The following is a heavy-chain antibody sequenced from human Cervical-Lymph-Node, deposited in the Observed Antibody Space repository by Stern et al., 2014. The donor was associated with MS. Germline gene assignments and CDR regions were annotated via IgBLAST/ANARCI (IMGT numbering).Heavy chain of an antibody. Sequence: VQLVESGGGVIQPGGALSLSCTASGFTVGRDYMTWVRQAPGQGLEWFSLITNVGSTFDTDSVKGRFTISRDDSKNAVYLHMTSLRAEDTAMYYCARDTASPERSDWWGQGTLVTVSS. CDR2: ITNVGST. CDR3: ARDTASPERSDW. V-gene: IGHV3-53*01. J-gene: IGHJ4*02. D-gene: IGHD1-1*01. CDR1: GFTVGRDY.